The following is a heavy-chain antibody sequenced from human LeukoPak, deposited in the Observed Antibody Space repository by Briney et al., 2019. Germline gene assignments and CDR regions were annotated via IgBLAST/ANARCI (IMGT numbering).Heavy chain of an antibody. D-gene: IGHD2-8*01. CDR2: IIPMYGTA. CDR3: ARGYCTNSACLGRPYFDH. Sequence: SVKVSCKASGDSFSIYAISWVRQAPGQGLEWMGEIIPMYGTANYARRFQGRVTITTDESTSTAYMEMSSLRSEDTAVYYCARGYCTNSACLGRPYFDHWGQGTLVTVSS. J-gene: IGHJ4*02. CDR1: GDSFSIYA. V-gene: IGHV1-69*05.